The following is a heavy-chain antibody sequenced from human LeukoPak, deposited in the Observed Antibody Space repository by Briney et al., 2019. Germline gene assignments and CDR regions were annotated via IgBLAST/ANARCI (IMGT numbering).Heavy chain of an antibody. V-gene: IGHV3-30*18. D-gene: IGHD6-13*01. CDR2: ISYDGSNK. Sequence: QAGGSLRLSCAASGFTFSSYGMHWVRQAPGKGLEWVAVISYDGSNKYYADSVKGRFTISRDNSKNTLYLQMNSLRAEDTAVYYCAKDSAAAGYFDYWGQGTLVTVSS. J-gene: IGHJ4*02. CDR3: AKDSAAAGYFDY. CDR1: GFTFSSYG.